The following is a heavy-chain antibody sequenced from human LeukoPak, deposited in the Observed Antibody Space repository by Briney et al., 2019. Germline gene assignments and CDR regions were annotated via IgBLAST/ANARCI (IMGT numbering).Heavy chain of an antibody. CDR1: GFTFDDYA. D-gene: IGHD4-17*01. Sequence: GGSLRLSCAASGFTFDDYAMHWVRQAPGKGLEWVSGISWNSGSIGYADSVKGRFTISRDNAKNSLYLQMNSLRAEGTALYYCAKADYGDYVPYDYWGQGTLVTVSS. V-gene: IGHV3-9*01. CDR3: AKADYGDYVPYDY. J-gene: IGHJ4*02. CDR2: ISWNSGSI.